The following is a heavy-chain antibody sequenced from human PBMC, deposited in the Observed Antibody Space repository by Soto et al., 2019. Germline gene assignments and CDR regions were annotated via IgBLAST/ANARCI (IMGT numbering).Heavy chain of an antibody. CDR1: GGSISSGGYY. CDR3: ARHKTTMLTGVSAFDP. CDR2: IFYSGST. D-gene: IGHD2-2*01. Sequence: SETLSLTCTVSGGSISSGGYYWSWIRQPPGKGLEWLGSIFYSGSTFYNPALKSRVTFSVDTSKNHLSLKLSSVTAADTAVYYCARHKTTMLTGVSAFDPWGQGTRVTVSS. J-gene: IGHJ5*02. V-gene: IGHV4-39*02.